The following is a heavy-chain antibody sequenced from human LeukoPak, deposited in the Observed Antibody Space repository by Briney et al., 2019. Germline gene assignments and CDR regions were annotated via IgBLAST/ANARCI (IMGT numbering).Heavy chain of an antibody. D-gene: IGHD1-26*01. CDR3: AREGGVGPTAPPDYYSYQMDV. CDR1: GGTFSSYA. CDR2: IIPIFGTA. J-gene: IGHJ6*03. Sequence: RGASVKVSCKASGGTFSSYAISWVRQAPGQGLEWMGGIIPIFGTANYVQKLQGRVTMTTDTSTSTAYMELRSLRSDDTAVYYCAREGGVGPTAPPDYYSYQMDVWGKGTTVTVSS. V-gene: IGHV1-69*05.